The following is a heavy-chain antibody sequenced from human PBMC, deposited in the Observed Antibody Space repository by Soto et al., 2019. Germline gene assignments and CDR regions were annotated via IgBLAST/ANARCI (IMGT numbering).Heavy chain of an antibody. J-gene: IGHJ6*03. CDR2: ISGSGGST. V-gene: IGHV3-23*01. CDR3: ATHTVTTKYYYYYMDV. Sequence: EVQLLESGGGLVQPGGSLRLSCAASGFTFSSYAMSWVRQAPGKGLEWVSAISGSGGSTYYADSVKGRFTISRDNSKNTLYLQTNGLRAEETAVYYCATHTVTTKYYYYYMDVWGQGATVTVSS. D-gene: IGHD4-17*01. CDR1: GFTFSSYA.